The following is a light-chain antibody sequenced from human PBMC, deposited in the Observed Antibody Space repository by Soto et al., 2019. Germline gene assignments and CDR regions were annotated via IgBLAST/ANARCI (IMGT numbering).Light chain of an antibody. Sequence: EIMMTQSPATLSVSPGERAALSCRASQSVNSNFAWYQQRPGQAPRLLIYDASTRATDIPARFSGSGSGTEFTLTISSLQSEDFAVYYCQQYNNWPYTFGQGTKVEIK. CDR1: QSVNSN. CDR3: QQYNNWPYT. V-gene: IGKV3-15*01. J-gene: IGKJ2*01. CDR2: DAS.